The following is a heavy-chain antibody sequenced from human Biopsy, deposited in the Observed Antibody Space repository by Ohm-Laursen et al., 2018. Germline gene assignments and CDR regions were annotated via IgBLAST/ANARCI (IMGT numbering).Heavy chain of an antibody. CDR3: ARETPTGIPFNWFDP. CDR2: TYYRTKWFN. D-gene: IGHD1-1*01. V-gene: IGHV6-1*01. J-gene: IGHJ5*02. CDR1: GDSVSSNDAA. Sequence: QTLSLTCAVSGDSVSSNDAAWNWIRQSPSRGLEWLGKTYYRTKWFNEYAVFVKSRISINPDTSKNQFSLQLNSVTPEDTAVYYCARETPTGIPFNWFDPWGQGALVTVSS.